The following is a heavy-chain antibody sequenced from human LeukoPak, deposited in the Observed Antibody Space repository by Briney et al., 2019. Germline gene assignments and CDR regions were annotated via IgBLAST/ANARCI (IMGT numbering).Heavy chain of an antibody. Sequence: PSGTLSLTCGVSGGSISSTNWWSWVRQPPGQGLEWIGEISLSGVTNYNPSLKSRVTMSLDRSKNHLSLTLTSVTAADTAVYYFSRESGAFSPFGYWGQGTLVTVSS. V-gene: IGHV4-4*02. CDR3: SRESGAFSPFGY. D-gene: IGHD1-26*01. J-gene: IGHJ4*02. CDR1: GGSISSTNW. CDR2: ISLSGVT.